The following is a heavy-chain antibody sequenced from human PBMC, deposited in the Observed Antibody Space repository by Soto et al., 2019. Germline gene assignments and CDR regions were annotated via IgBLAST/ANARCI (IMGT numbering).Heavy chain of an antibody. CDR1: GFSFINSW. CDR3: AGYYGMDV. V-gene: IGHV3-74*01. Sequence: PGGSLRLSCAVSGFSFINSWMHWVRQAPWKGLVWVSRINSDGSDTTYADSVKGRFTISRDNAKNTLYLQMNSLRAEDTAVYYCAGYYGMDVWGQGTTVTVSS. J-gene: IGHJ6*02. CDR2: INSDGSDT.